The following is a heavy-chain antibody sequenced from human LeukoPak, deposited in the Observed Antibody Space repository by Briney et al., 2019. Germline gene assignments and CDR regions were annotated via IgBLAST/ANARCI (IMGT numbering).Heavy chain of an antibody. Sequence: KTSETLSLTCTVSGGSISSYYWSWIRQPPGKGLEWIGYIYYSGSTNYNPYLKSRVTISVDTSKNQFSLKLSSVTAADTAVYYCARVGWYSGSYHYDYWGQGTLVTVSS. V-gene: IGHV4-59*01. CDR1: GGSISSYY. CDR3: ARVGWYSGSYHYDY. J-gene: IGHJ4*02. CDR2: IYYSGST. D-gene: IGHD1-26*01.